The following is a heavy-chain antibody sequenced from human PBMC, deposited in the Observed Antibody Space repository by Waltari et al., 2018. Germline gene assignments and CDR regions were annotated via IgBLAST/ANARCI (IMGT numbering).Heavy chain of an antibody. D-gene: IGHD2-21*02. J-gene: IGHJ6*03. CDR2: ISYSGST. CDR3: ARQATDTYYYYYMDV. Sequence: QLQLQESGPGLVKPSETLSLTCTASGGSISTTTYSWAGLRQPPGKGLVWVGSISYSGSTSYNPSLNSRVTMSVDTSKNQFSLKLNSVTAADTAVYYCARQATDTYYYYYMDVWGKGTTVTVSS. CDR1: GGSISTTTYS. V-gene: IGHV4-39*01.